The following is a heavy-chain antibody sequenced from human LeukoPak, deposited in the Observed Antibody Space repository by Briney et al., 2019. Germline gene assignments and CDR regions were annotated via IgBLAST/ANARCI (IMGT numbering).Heavy chain of an antibody. Sequence: SETLSLTCAVYGGSFSGYYWSWIRQPPGKGLEWIGEINHSGSTNYNPSLKSRVTISVDTSKNQFSQKLSSVTAADTAVYYCARGQRLGYYYYYYMDVWGKGTTVTVSS. V-gene: IGHV4-34*01. D-gene: IGHD6-19*01. CDR2: INHSGST. CDR1: GGSFSGYY. J-gene: IGHJ6*03. CDR3: ARGQRLGYYYYYYMDV.